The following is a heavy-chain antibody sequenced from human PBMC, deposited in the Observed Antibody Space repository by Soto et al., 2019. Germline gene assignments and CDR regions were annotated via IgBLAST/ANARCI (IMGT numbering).Heavy chain of an antibody. CDR2: IYPGDSDT. CDR1: GYRFTSYW. CDR3: TRHWSRAAAGPTYYYYYDAMDV. D-gene: IGHD6-13*01. V-gene: IGHV5-51*01. J-gene: IGHJ6*02. Sequence: PGESLKISCKGSGYRFTSYWIGWVRQMPGKGLEWMGIIYPGDSDTRYSPSFQGQVTISADKSISTAFLLWSRLRASDTALYYCTRHWSRAAAGPTYYYYYDAMDVWGHGTTLTVSS.